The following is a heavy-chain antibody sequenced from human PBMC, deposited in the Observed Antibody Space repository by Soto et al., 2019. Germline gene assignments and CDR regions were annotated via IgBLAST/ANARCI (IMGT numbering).Heavy chain of an antibody. Sequence: GGSLRLSCAASGFTFSSYAMSWVRQAPGKGLEWVSAISGSGGSTYYADSVKGRFTISRDNSKNTLYLQMNSLRAEDTAVYYCAKPSLIAVPRAGVRVRTEYFQHWGQGTLVTVSS. CDR1: GFTFSSYA. J-gene: IGHJ1*01. D-gene: IGHD6-19*01. CDR2: ISGSGGST. CDR3: AKPSLIAVPRAGVRVRTEYFQH. V-gene: IGHV3-23*01.